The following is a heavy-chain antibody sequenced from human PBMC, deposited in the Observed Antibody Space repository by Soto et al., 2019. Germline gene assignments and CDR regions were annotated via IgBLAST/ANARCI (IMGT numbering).Heavy chain of an antibody. Sequence: QVQLVQSGAEVKKPGASVKVSCKASGYTFSGYYMHWVRQAPGQGLEWMGWINPNSGGTNYAQKFEGRVRITSDTSISTAEGDLGRVRSEETAVYYCGRDWGGGSYLDYWGQGTLVTVSS. CDR2: INPNSGGT. D-gene: IGHD3-16*01. J-gene: IGHJ4*02. V-gene: IGHV1-2*02. CDR3: GRDWGGGSYLDY. CDR1: GYTFSGYY.